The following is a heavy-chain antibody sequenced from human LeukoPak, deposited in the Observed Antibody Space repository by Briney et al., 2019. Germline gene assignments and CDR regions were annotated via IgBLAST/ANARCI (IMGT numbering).Heavy chain of an antibody. CDR3: VRKIGSPPSPGHFDY. CDR1: GFTFSSYG. J-gene: IGHJ4*02. CDR2: ISYDGNNR. V-gene: IGHV3-30*03. Sequence: GGSLRLSCAASGFTFSSYGLHWVRQAPGKGLEWVTFISYDGNNRKYADSVAGRFTISRDNSKNTLYLEMNSVRPEDTALYYCVRKIGSPPSPGHFDYWGQGTLVTVSS. D-gene: IGHD1-26*01.